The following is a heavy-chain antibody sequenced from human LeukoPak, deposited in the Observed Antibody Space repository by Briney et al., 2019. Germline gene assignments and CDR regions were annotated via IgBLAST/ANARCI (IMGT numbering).Heavy chain of an antibody. CDR3: ARKGLGGELGGFDS. CDR2: TSSSDAGT. J-gene: IGHJ4*02. Sequence: GGSLRLSCAASGFPLSSHAMSWVRQAPGKGLEWVSATSSSDAGTYYADSVRGRFTISRDNTKNSLYLQMNSLGVEDTALYHCARKGLGGELGGFDSWGQGTLVTVSS. D-gene: IGHD1-26*01. V-gene: IGHV3-23*01. CDR1: GFPLSSHA.